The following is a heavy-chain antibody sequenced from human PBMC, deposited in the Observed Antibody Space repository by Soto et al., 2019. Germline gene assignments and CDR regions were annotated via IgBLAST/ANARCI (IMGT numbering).Heavy chain of an antibody. CDR1: GGSFSGYY. V-gene: IGHV4-34*01. CDR3: ARGAPARHAGFYYYILDV. D-gene: IGHD2-2*01. Sequence: QVQLQQWGAGLLKPSETLSLTCAVYGGSFSGYYWSWIRQAPGKGLEWIGEINHRGNTEYNPSLKSRVTMSVDTSSNQVSLTLSSVTAADTAVYSCARGAPARHAGFYYYILDVWGQGTTVTVSS. CDR2: INHRGNT. J-gene: IGHJ6*02.